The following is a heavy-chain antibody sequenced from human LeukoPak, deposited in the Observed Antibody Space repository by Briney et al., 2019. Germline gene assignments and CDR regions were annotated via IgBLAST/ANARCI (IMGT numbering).Heavy chain of an antibody. CDR3: SRGLDSRKLGY. V-gene: IGHV4-31*03. D-gene: IGHD3-22*01. CDR2: IHPSGML. Sequence: SETPSLTCTVSGASFNSDDQYWNWIRQSPGQGLEWIGSIHPSGMLYNNPSLESRVTMSRDPSKNQFSLNLNSVTAADTAVYFCSRGLDSRKLGYWGQGILVTVSS. J-gene: IGHJ4*02. CDR1: GASFNSDDQY.